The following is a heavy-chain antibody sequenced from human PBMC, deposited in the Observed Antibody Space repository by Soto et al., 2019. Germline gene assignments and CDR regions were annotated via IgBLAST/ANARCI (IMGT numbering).Heavy chain of an antibody. CDR2: IIPIFGTA. CDR1: GGTFSSYA. CDR3: ARYAFGVVIQYSWFDP. V-gene: IGHV1-69*12. Sequence: QVQLVQSGAEVKKPGSSVKVSCKASGGTFSSYAISWVRQAPGQGLEWMGGIIPIFGTANYAQKFQGRVTITADESTSTAYMELSSLRSEDTAVYYWARYAFGVVIQYSWFDPWGQGTLVTVSS. J-gene: IGHJ5*02. D-gene: IGHD3-3*01.